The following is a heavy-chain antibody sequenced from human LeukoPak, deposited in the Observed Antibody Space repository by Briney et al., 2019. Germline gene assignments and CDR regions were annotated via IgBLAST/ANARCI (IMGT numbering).Heavy chain of an antibody. CDR3: ARDRLTGSYRYFDQ. V-gene: IGHV3-30*03. J-gene: IGHJ4*02. CDR2: ISHDGSNK. CDR1: GLPFSDYG. D-gene: IGHD3-9*01. Sequence: GTSLRLSCAASGLPFSDYGMYWVRQAPGKGLEWLAVISHDGSNKYYADSVKGRITISGDNSMNTLYLQMNSLRAEDTAVYYCARDRLTGSYRYFDQWGQGTLVTVSS.